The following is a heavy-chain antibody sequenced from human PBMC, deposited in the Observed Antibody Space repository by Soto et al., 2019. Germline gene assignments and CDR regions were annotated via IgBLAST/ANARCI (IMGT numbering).Heavy chain of an antibody. D-gene: IGHD6-19*01. J-gene: IGHJ4*02. CDR3: ARGFRWLERPWDY. V-gene: IGHV1-46*01. CDR1: GYTFTSYY. Sequence: ASVKGACKASGYTFTSYYMRWVRQAPGQGLEWMGIINPSGGSTSYAQKFQGRVTMTRDTSTSTVYMELSSLRSEDTAVYYCARGFRWLERPWDYWGQGTLVTVSS. CDR2: INPSGGST.